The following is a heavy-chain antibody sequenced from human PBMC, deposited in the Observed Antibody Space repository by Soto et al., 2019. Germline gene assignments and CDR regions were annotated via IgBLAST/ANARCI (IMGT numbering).Heavy chain of an antibody. Sequence: PSETLRLPCGVYGGFFRDYYWIGFRQPPGKGREWMGEVNHSGEASYSPSLQSRGTISLDTANNDFSLKMPSMTAADTAMYFCKSLARFPRFWLDPWRQGTQATVS. CDR3: KSLARFPRFWLDP. CDR2: VNHSGEA. D-gene: IGHD3-10*01. J-gene: IGHJ5*02. V-gene: IGHV4-34*01. CDR1: GGFFRDYY.